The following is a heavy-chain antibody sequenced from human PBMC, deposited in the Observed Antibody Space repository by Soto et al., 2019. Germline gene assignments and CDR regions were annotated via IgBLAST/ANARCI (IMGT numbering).Heavy chain of an antibody. CDR3: ARDLGHANWNDEKETNYYFDY. CDR2: TYYRSKWYN. J-gene: IGHJ4*02. Sequence: SQTLSLTCAISGDSVSSNSAAWNWIRQSPSRGLEWLGRTYYRSKWYNDYAVSVKSRITINPDTSNNQFSLQLNSVTPEDTAVYYCARDLGHANWNDEKETNYYFDYWGQGTLVTVSS. D-gene: IGHD1-1*01. CDR1: GDSVSSNSAA. V-gene: IGHV6-1*01.